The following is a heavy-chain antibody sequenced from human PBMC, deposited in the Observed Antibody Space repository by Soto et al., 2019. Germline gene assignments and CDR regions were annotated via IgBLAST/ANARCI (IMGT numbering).Heavy chain of an antibody. Sequence: PSETLSLTCIVSGVSIKSGGYYWTWVRQLPGKVLEWIGDIYYTGSTFYHPSLKTRVTLSLDTSKNQFSLNLESVTAADTAVYYCATQPRYDSSGYFYYWGQGTQVTVSS. V-gene: IGHV4-31*03. CDR3: ATQPRYDSSGYFYY. J-gene: IGHJ4*02. D-gene: IGHD3-22*01. CDR2: IYYTGST. CDR1: GVSIKSGGYY.